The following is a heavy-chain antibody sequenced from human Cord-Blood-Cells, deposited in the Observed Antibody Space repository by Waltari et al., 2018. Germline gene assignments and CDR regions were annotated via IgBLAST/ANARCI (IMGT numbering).Heavy chain of an antibody. V-gene: IGHV4-4*07. CDR2: IYTSGST. Sequence: QVQLQESGPGLVKPSETLSLTCTVAGGSISSSYWCWIRQPAGKGLEWIWRIYTSGSTNHHPSRTMRVTMSVVTSKNQFSLKVSSVTAADTAVYYCARDPTWSDAFDIWGQGTMVTVSS. D-gene: IGHD2-8*02. CDR1: GGSISSSY. CDR3: ARDPTWSDAFDI. J-gene: IGHJ3*02.